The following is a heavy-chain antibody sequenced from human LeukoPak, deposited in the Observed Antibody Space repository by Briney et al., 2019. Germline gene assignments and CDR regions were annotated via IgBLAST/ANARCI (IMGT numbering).Heavy chain of an antibody. CDR2: MNPNSGNT. Sequence: GASVKVSCKASGYTFTSYDINWVRQATGQGLEWMGWMNPNSGNTGYAQKFQGRVTITRSTSISTAYMELSSLRSEDTAVYYCARGVVVVVPAAISGYYYYYYYMDVWGKGTTVTVSS. D-gene: IGHD2-2*02. J-gene: IGHJ6*03. V-gene: IGHV1-8*03. CDR1: GYTFTSYD. CDR3: ARGVVVVVPAAISGYYYYYYYMDV.